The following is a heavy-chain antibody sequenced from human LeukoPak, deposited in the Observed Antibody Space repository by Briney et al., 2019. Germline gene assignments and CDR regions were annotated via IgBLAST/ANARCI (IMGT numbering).Heavy chain of an antibody. CDR2: IYPRDGST. D-gene: IGHD1-26*01. CDR3: ARRELAGSTAYFDY. CDR1: GYTFTSNY. Sequence: ASVKVSCKASGYTFTSNYIHWVRQAPGQGLEWMGMIYPRDGSTSYAQDFQGRVTMTRDTSTSTVYMELSSLRSEDTAVYYCARRELAGSTAYFDYWGQGTLVTVSS. J-gene: IGHJ4*02. V-gene: IGHV1-46*01.